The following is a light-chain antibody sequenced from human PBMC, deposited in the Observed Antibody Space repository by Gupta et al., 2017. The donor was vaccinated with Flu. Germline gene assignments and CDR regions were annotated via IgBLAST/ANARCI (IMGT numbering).Light chain of an antibody. CDR1: QSLLRSNGYNY. Sequence: ISGRSSQSLLRSNGYNYLDWYLQKPGQSPQLLIYWGSNRASGVPDRLSGSGSGTDFTLKISRVEAEDVGVYYCMQSHYNLSFGGGTKVEIK. V-gene: IGKV2-28*01. CDR3: MQSHYNLS. J-gene: IGKJ4*01. CDR2: WGS.